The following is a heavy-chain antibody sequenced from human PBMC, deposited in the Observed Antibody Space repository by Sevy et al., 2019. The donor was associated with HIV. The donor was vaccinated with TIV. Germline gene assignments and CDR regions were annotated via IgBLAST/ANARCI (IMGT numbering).Heavy chain of an antibody. CDR1: GFAFSDYA. Sequence: GGSLRLSCAASGFAFSDYAMHWVRQAPGKGLEWVAAISYAGDNKYFADSVKGRFTVSKDNSKNTLYLEMNSLRAEDTAVYYCAKAHADCSGGTCCNAHYYYDMDVWGRGATVTVSS. D-gene: IGHD2-15*01. CDR3: AKAHADCSGGTCCNAHYYYDMDV. J-gene: IGHJ6*02. CDR2: ISYAGDNK. V-gene: IGHV3-30*18.